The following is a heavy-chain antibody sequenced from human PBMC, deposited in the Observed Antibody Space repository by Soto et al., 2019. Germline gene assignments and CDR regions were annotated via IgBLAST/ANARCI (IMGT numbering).Heavy chain of an antibody. V-gene: IGHV3-74*01. J-gene: IGHJ4*02. CDR2: IGPDGSNI. D-gene: IGHD1-1*01. CDR3: VRDNNWSFDY. Sequence: GGSLRLCCAASGFIFSSHWMHWVRQAPGKGLVGVSRIGPDGSNIWEADSVQGRFTISRDNARNRLYLQMNSLRDEDTAIYYCVRDNNWSFDYWAQRILVTVSS. CDR1: GFIFSSHW.